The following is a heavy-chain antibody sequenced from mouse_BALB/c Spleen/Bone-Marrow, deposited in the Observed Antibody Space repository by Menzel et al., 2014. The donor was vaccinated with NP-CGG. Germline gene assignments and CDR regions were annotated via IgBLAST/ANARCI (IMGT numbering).Heavy chain of an antibody. D-gene: IGHD2-3*01. CDR3: ARRWLPYAMDY. CDR2: INPYNDGT. V-gene: IGHV1-14*01. Sequence: VQLQQPGPELVKPGASVKMSCKASGYTFTSYIMHWVKQKPGQGLEWIGYINPYNDGTKYNEKFKGKATLTSDKSSSTAYMELSSLTSEDSAVYYCARRWLPYAMDYWGQGTSVTGSS. CDR1: GYTFTSYI. J-gene: IGHJ4*01.